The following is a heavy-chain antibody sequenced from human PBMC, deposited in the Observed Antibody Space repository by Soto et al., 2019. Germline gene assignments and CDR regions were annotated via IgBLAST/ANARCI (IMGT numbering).Heavy chain of an antibody. D-gene: IGHD6-13*01. J-gene: IGHJ6*02. CDR2: IYYSGST. CDR3: ARDTKASIEQQLVRRDSGMDV. V-gene: IGHV4-31*03. Sequence: PSETLSLTCTVSGGSISSGGYYWSWIRQHPGKGLEWIGYIYYSGSTYYNPSLKSRVTISVDTSKNQFSLKLSSVTAADTAVYYCARDTKASIEQQLVRRDSGMDVWGQGTTVTVSS. CDR1: GGSISSGGYY.